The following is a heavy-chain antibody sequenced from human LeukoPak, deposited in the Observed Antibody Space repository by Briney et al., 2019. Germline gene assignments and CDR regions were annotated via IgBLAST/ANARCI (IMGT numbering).Heavy chain of an antibody. D-gene: IGHD4-17*01. CDR3: ARAPQYGDYTWFGFDY. CDR2: IIPIFGTA. Sequence: SVKVSCKASGGTFSSYAISWVRQAPGQGLEWMGGIIPIFGTANYAQKFQGRVTITADESTSTAYMELSSLRSEDTAVYYCARAPQYGDYTWFGFDYWGQGTLVTVSS. J-gene: IGHJ4*02. CDR1: GGTFSSYA. V-gene: IGHV1-69*13.